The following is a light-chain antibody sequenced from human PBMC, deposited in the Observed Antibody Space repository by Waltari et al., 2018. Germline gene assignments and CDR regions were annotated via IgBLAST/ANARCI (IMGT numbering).Light chain of an antibody. Sequence: SSELTQPPSVSVSPGQTARITCSGDALPKKFAHWYQQKAGQAPVLVIYEDSKRPSGVLERCSGSNPGPMPTWTTNEAQVDDEGHCYCNSTDINGDSRFGGGTKLTVL. CDR2: EDS. CDR3: NSTDINGDSR. CDR1: ALPKKF. J-gene: IGLJ2*01. V-gene: IGLV3-10*01.